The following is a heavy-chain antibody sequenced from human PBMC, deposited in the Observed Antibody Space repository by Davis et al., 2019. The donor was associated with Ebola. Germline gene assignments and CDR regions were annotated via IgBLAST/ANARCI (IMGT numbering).Heavy chain of an antibody. V-gene: IGHV4-4*02. CDR1: GGSISSSNW. CDR3: ARRSSSWQRFDP. CDR2: IYHSGST. D-gene: IGHD6-13*01. Sequence: MPSETLSLTCAVSGGSISSSNWWSWVRQPPGKGLEWIGEIYHSGSTNYNPSLKSRVTISVDTSKNQFSLKLSSVTAADTAVYYCARRSSSWQRFDPWGQGTLVTVSS. J-gene: IGHJ5*02.